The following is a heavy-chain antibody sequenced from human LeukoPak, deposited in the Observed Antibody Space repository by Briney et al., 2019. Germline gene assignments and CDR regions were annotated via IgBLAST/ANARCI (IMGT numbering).Heavy chain of an antibody. CDR3: ARRDYAAWFDP. CDR2: VCYSGST. V-gene: IGHV4-39*01. D-gene: IGHD4/OR15-4a*01. J-gene: IGHJ5*02. Sequence: SETLSLTCNVSGDSITSGGFYWAWIRQSPGKGLEWIGNVCYSGSTQYNPSLRGRVSISMDMTKNQFSLNLNSVSVTDTAMYYCARRDYAAWFDPWGQGTLVTVSS. CDR1: GDSITSGGFY.